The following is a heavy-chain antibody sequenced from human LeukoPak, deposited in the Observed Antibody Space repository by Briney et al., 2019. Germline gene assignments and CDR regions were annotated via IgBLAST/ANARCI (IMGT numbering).Heavy chain of an antibody. D-gene: IGHD1-14*01. J-gene: IGHJ2*01. CDR3: ARVRKYFDL. CDR1: GGSFRGYY. Sequence: SETLSLTCAVYGGSFRGYYWSWIRQPPGKGLEWIGEINHSGSTNYNPSLKSRVTISVDTSKNQFSLKLSSVTAADTAVYYCARVRKYFDLWGRGTLVTVSS. CDR2: INHSGST. V-gene: IGHV4-34*01.